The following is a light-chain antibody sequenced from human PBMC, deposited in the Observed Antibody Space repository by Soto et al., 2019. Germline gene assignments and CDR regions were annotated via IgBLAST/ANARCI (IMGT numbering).Light chain of an antibody. J-gene: IGKJ2*01. Sequence: DIQMTQSPSSLSASVGDRVTITCRARQSISTYLNWYQQKPGKAPKLLIYGASSLQSGVPSRFSGSGSGTDFTLTISSLQPEDFATYYCQQSYSTPDTFGQGTKLEIK. CDR2: GAS. V-gene: IGKV1-39*01. CDR1: QSISTY. CDR3: QQSYSTPDT.